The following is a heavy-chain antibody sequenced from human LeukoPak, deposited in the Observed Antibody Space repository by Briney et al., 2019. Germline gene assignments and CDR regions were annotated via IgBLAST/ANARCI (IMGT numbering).Heavy chain of an antibody. CDR1: GFTFSSYS. Sequence: NPGGSLRLSCAASGFTFSSYSMNWVRQAPGKGLEWVSSISSSSSYIYYADSVKGRFTISRDNAKNSLYLQMNSLRAEDTAVYYCARDLILDFGVVTYAFDIWGQGTMVTVSS. D-gene: IGHD3-3*01. CDR2: ISSSSSYI. CDR3: ARDLILDFGVVTYAFDI. J-gene: IGHJ3*02. V-gene: IGHV3-21*01.